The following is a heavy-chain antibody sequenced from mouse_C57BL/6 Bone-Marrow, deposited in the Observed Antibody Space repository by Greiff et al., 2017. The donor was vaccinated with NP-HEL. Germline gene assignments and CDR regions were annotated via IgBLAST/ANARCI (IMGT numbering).Heavy chain of an antibody. J-gene: IGHJ1*03. Sequence: QVQLQQSGPGLVQPSQSLSITCTVSGFSLTSYGVHWVRQSPGKGLEWLGVIWSGGSTDYNAAFISRLSISKDNSNSQVFFKMNSLQADDTAIYYCARTTDGHLWYFDVWGTGTTVTVSS. V-gene: IGHV2-2*01. D-gene: IGHD2-3*01. CDR3: ARTTDGHLWYFDV. CDR1: GFSLTSYG. CDR2: IWSGGST.